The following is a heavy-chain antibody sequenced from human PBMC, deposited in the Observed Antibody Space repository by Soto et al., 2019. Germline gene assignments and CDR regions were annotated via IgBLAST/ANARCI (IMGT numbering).Heavy chain of an antibody. CDR2: IYYSGST. J-gene: IGHJ4*02. CDR1: GGPISSGGYY. Sequence: SETLSLTCTVSGGPISSGGYYWSWIRQHPGKGLEWIGYIYYSGSTYYNPSLKSRVTISVDTSKNQFSLKLSSVTAADTAVYYCARAYCSSTSCYLFDYWGQGTLVTVSS. D-gene: IGHD2-2*01. V-gene: IGHV4-31*03. CDR3: ARAYCSSTSCYLFDY.